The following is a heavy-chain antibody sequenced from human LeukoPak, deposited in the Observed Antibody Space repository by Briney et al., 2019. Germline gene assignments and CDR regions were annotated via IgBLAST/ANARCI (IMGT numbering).Heavy chain of an antibody. CDR3: AKDSRYDSSGYLDY. V-gene: IGHV3-30*02. CDR2: IRYDESNK. CDR1: GFTFSSYG. J-gene: IGHJ4*02. Sequence: GGSLRLSCAASGFTFSSYGMHWVRQAPGKGLEWVSFIRYDESNKYYADSVRGRFTISRDNSKNTLYLQMNSLRAEDMALYYCAKDSRYDSSGYLDYWGQGTLVTVSS. D-gene: IGHD3-22*01.